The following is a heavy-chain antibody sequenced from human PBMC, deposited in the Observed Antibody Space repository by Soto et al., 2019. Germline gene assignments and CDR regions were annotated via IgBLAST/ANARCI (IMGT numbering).Heavy chain of an antibody. CDR3: ARGTPVTTPYLDY. Sequence: SSETLSLTCTVSGGSISSYYWSWIRQPPGKGLEWIGYIYYSGSTNYNPSLKSRVTISVDTSKNQFSLKLSSVTAADTAVYYCARGTPVTTPYLDYWGQGTLGTVSS. D-gene: IGHD4-4*01. V-gene: IGHV4-59*01. CDR2: IYYSGST. CDR1: GGSISSYY. J-gene: IGHJ4*02.